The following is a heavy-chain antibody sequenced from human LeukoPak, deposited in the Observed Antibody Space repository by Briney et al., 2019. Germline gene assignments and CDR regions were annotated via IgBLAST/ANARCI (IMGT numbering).Heavy chain of an antibody. Sequence: PLETLSLTCTVSGGAISSYYWRWIRQPPGKGLEGIGYIYYSGSTNYNPSLKSRVTISVDTSKNQFSLKLSSVAATDTALYARPGVVGATYDDAYYGRGHGAMFTVSS. V-gene: IGHV4-59*01. J-gene: IGHJ3*01. CDR2: IYYSGST. CDR1: GGAISSYY. D-gene: IGHD1-26*01. CDR3: PGVVGATYDDAYYG.